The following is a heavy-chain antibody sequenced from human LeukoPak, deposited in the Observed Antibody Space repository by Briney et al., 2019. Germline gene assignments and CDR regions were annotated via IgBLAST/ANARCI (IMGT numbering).Heavy chain of an antibody. CDR3: ARYYYGSGSNYNIAYFDH. D-gene: IGHD3-10*01. J-gene: IGHJ4*02. CDR2: IYARGST. Sequence: SETLSLTGTVSGDPISSYYWTWIRQPPGKGLEWIGWSGHIYARGSTNYHPSLKSRATISVDTSKNQFSLKLSSVTAADTAVYYCARYYYGSGSNYNIAYFDHWGQGTLVTVSS. V-gene: IGHV4-4*09. CDR1: GDPISSYY.